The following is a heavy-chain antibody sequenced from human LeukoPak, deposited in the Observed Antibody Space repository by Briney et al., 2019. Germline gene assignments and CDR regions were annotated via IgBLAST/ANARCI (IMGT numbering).Heavy chain of an antibody. Sequence: KSSETLSLTCAVYGGSLSGYYWSWIRQPPGKGLEWIGEINHSGSTNYNPSLKSRVTISVDTSKNQFSLKLSSVTAADTAVYYCARVGRWLQLRDYWGQGTLVTVSS. CDR1: GGSLSGYY. D-gene: IGHD5-24*01. CDR3: ARVGRWLQLRDY. CDR2: INHSGST. J-gene: IGHJ4*02. V-gene: IGHV4-34*01.